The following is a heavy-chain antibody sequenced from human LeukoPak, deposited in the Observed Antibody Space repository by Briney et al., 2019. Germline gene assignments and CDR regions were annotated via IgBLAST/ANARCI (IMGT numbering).Heavy chain of an antibody. CDR1: GGSISSYY. CDR3: ARRTYGSGTFFYNWFDP. Sequence: PSETLSLTCTVSGGSISSYYWSWIRQPPGKGLEWIGNIYSGGNTYYNPSLKSRVTISVDTSKNQLSLKLSSVTAADTAVYYCARRTYGSGTFFYNWFDPWGQGTLVTVSP. D-gene: IGHD3-10*01. CDR2: IYSGGNT. J-gene: IGHJ5*02. V-gene: IGHV4-59*04.